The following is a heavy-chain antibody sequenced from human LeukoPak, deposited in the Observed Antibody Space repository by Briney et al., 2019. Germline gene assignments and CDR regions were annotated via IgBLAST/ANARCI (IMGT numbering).Heavy chain of an antibody. CDR2: ITTYNGNT. D-gene: IGHD3-9*01. CDR1: GYTFTSYG. V-gene: IGHV1-18*01. Sequence: ASVKVSCKASGYTFTSYGISWVRQAPGQGLEWMGWITTYNGNTNYAQKFQGRVTMTRDTSISTAYMELSRLRSDDTAVYYCARGQIPRAYYDILTGGFYYYMDVWGKGTTVTVSS. J-gene: IGHJ6*03. CDR3: ARGQIPRAYYDILTGGFYYYMDV.